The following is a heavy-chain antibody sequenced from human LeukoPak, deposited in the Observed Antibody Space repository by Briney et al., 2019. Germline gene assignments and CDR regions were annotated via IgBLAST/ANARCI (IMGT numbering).Heavy chain of an antibody. J-gene: IGHJ4*02. Sequence: ASVKVSCKASGFTFTSSAVQWVRQARGQRLEWIGWIVVGSGNTNYAQKLQGRVTMTTDTSTSTAYMELRSLRSDDTAVYYCARAAKASLLYYFDYWGQGTLVTVSS. D-gene: IGHD2-15*01. CDR3: ARAAKASLLYYFDY. CDR2: IVVGSGNT. V-gene: IGHV1-58*01. CDR1: GFTFTSSA.